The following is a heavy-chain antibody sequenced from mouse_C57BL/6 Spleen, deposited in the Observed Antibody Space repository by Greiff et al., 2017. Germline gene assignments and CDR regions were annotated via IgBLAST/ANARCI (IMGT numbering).Heavy chain of an antibody. CDR3: ARDYLYGSSYRAY. V-gene: IGHV3-6*01. D-gene: IGHD1-1*01. J-gene: IGHJ3*01. Sequence: EVQLQQSGPGLVKPSQSLSLTCSVTGYSITSGYYWNWIRQFPGNKLEWMGYISYDGSNNYNPSLKNRISITRDTSKNQFFLKLNSVTTEDTATYYCARDYLYGSSYRAYWGQGTLVTVSA. CDR2: ISYDGSN. CDR1: GYSITSGYY.